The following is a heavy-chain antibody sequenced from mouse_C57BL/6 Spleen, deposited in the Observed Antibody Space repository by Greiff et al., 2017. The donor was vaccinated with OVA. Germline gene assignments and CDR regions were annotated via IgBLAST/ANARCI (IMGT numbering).Heavy chain of an antibody. CDR3: ARRDGDYDGFYAMDY. CDR2: IYPGSGNT. Sequence: VQGVESGAELVRPGASVKLSCKASGYTFTDSYINWVKQRPGQGLEWIARIYPGSGNTYYNEKFKGKATLTAEKSSSTAYMQLSSLTSEDSAVYFCARRDGDYDGFYAMDYWGQGTSVTVSS. CDR1: GYTFTDSY. J-gene: IGHJ4*01. D-gene: IGHD2-4*01. V-gene: IGHV1-76*01.